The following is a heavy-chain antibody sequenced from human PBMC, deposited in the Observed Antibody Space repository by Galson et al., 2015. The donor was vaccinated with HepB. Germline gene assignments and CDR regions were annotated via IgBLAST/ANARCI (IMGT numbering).Heavy chain of an antibody. CDR1: GGTFSSYA. J-gene: IGHJ4*02. V-gene: IGHV1-69*13. CDR2: IIPIFGTA. Sequence: SVKVSCKASGGTFSSYAISWVRQAPGQGLEWMGGIIPIFGTANYAQKFQGRVTITADESTSTAYMELSSLRSEDTAVYYCARAADITGTTLGFEHLDYWGQGTLVTVSS. D-gene: IGHD1-7*01. CDR3: ARAADITGTTLGFEHLDY.